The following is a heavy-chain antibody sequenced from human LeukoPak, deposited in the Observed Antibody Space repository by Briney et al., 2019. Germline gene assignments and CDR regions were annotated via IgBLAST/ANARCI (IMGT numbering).Heavy chain of an antibody. V-gene: IGHV4-30-2*01. CDR2: IYHSGST. D-gene: IGHD6-19*01. CDR3: ARHSERWLGAFDI. CDR1: GGSISSGGYS. J-gene: IGHJ3*02. Sequence: PSQTLSLTCAVSGGSISSGGYSWSWIRQPPGKGLEWIGYIYHSGSTYYNPSLKSRVTISVDRSKNQFSLKLSSVTAADTAVYYCARHSERWLGAFDIWGQGTMVTVSS.